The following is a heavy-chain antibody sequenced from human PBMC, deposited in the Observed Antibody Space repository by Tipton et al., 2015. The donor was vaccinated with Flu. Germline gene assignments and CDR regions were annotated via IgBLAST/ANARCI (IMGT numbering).Heavy chain of an antibody. V-gene: IGHV3-49*04. Sequence: RSLRLSCTASGFTFGDYAMSWVRQAPGKGLEWVGFIRSKAYGGTTEYAASVKGRFTISRDDSKSIAYLQMNSLKTEDTAVYYCTRDAPGFGYDSSVNYFDYWGQGTLVTVSS. CDR1: GFTFGDYA. CDR2: IRSKAYGGTT. J-gene: IGHJ4*02. CDR3: TRDAPGFGYDSSVNYFDY. D-gene: IGHD3-22*01.